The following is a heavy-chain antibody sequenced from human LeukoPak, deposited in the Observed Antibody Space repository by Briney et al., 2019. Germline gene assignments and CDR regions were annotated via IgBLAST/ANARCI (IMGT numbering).Heavy chain of an antibody. CDR2: ISAYNGNT. V-gene: IGHV1-18*01. CDR3: ARMGGVLLWFGELSAGRNWFDP. CDR1: GYTFTSYG. J-gene: IGHJ5*02. D-gene: IGHD3-10*01. Sequence: GASVKVSYKASGYTFTSYGISWVRQAPGQGLEWMGWISAYNGNTNYAQKLQGRVTMTTDTSTITAYMELRSLRSDDTAVYYCARMGGVLLWFGELSAGRNWFDPWGQGTLVTVSS.